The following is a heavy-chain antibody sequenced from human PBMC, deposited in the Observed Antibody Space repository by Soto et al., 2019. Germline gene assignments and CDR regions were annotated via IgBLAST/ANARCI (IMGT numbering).Heavy chain of an antibody. Sequence: QVQLQESGPGLVKPSQTLSLTCTVSGDSISRGGYYWNWIRQHPRKGLEWIGYIYHSGSTNYNPFLKNRVTLSEDTYKNELWLELSSVTAADTDIYYCARDGAGAYGLGWFDAWGQGILVTVSS. CDR3: ARDGAGAYGLGWFDA. CDR2: IYHSGST. V-gene: IGHV4-31*03. CDR1: GDSISRGGYY. D-gene: IGHD2-21*01. J-gene: IGHJ5*02.